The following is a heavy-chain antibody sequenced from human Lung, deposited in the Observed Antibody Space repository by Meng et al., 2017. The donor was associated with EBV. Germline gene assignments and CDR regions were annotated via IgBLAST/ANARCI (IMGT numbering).Heavy chain of an antibody. Sequence: EQLQPGGSGLLKPSETLSLTCAVYGGHLSADYWSWIRQPPGKGLEWIGEINRSGSTNYNPSLKSRLTVSMDTSKNQFSLKLSSVTAADTAVYYCARLYRGGWYLWGRGTLVTVSS. CDR1: GGHLSADY. D-gene: IGHD6-19*01. CDR2: INRSGST. V-gene: IGHV4-34*02. J-gene: IGHJ4*02. CDR3: ARLYRGGWYL.